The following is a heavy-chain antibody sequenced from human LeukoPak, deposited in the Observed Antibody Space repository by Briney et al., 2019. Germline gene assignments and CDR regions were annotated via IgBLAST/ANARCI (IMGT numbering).Heavy chain of an antibody. CDR2: IKQDGSEK. Sequence: GGSLRLSCAASGFTFSHYAMTWVRQAPGKGLEWVANIKQDGSEKYYVDSVKGRFTISRDNAKNSLYLQMNSLRAEDTAVYYCARDRYCRGGGCPNDYWGQGTMVTVSS. D-gene: IGHD2-15*01. J-gene: IGHJ4*02. CDR3: ARDRYCRGGGCPNDY. V-gene: IGHV3-7*01. CDR1: GFTFSHYA.